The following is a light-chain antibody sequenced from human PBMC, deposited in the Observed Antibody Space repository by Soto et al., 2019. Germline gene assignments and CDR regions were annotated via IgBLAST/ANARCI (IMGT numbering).Light chain of an antibody. Sequence: SYELTQPPSVSVAPGKPARIPCGGNNIGSKSVHWYQQKPGQAPVLVIYYDSDRPSGIPERFSGSNSGNTATLTISRVEAGDEADYYCQVWDSSSDHVVFGGGTKVTVL. J-gene: IGLJ2*01. V-gene: IGLV3-21*04. CDR2: YDS. CDR3: QVWDSSSDHVV. CDR1: NIGSKS.